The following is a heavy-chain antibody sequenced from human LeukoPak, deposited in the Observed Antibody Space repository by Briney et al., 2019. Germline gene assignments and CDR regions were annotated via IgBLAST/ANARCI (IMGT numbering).Heavy chain of an antibody. CDR1: GGSFSGYY. D-gene: IGHD3-10*01. Sequence: SETLSLTCAVYGGSFSGYYWSWIRQPPGKGLEWIGEINHSGSTNYNPSLKSRVTISVDTSKNQFSLKLSSVTAADTAVYYCAKSSGSYYNVDFGYWGQGTLVTVSS. CDR3: AKSSGSYYNVDFGY. CDR2: INHSGST. V-gene: IGHV4-34*01. J-gene: IGHJ4*02.